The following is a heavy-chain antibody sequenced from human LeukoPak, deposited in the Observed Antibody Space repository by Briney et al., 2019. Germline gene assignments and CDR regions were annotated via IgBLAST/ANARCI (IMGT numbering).Heavy chain of an antibody. CDR2: MNPNSGNP. CDR3: ARLYSSSWYREPYYYYGMDV. J-gene: IGHJ6*02. CDR1: GYTFTSYD. Sequence: ASVKVSCKASGYTFTSYDINWVRQATGQGLELMGWMNPNSGNPGYAQKFQGRVTMTRNTSISTAYMELSSLRPEDTAVYYCARLYSSSWYREPYYYYGMDVWGQGTTVTVSS. V-gene: IGHV1-8*01. D-gene: IGHD6-13*01.